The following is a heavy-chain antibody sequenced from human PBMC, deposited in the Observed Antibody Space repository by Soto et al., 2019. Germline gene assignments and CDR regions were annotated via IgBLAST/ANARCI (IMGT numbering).Heavy chain of an antibody. CDR2: INPNSGGT. V-gene: IGHV1-2*02. CDR1: GYSFTGYY. CDR3: AKDWDTAVAGTVDY. J-gene: IGHJ4*01. Sequence: VKVSCKASGYSFTGYYIHWVRQAPGQGLEWIGWINPNSGGTNYAQKFQGRVTMTRDTSISTGFMELRRLRSDDTAVYCCAKDWDTAVAGTVDYWGHGTLVTVSS. D-gene: IGHD6-19*01.